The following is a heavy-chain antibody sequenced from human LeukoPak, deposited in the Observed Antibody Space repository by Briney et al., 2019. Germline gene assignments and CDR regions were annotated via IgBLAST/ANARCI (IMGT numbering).Heavy chain of an antibody. D-gene: IGHD3-10*01. Sequence: SETLSLTCAVFGGSLSGSYLSWIRQLPGKGLEWIGEINDSGSANTNPSLKNRVAISVDPSQRQFSLKLTSVTAADTAVYYCARQETIMVQGRFALDIWGQGTVVTVYS. CDR3: ARQETIMVQGRFALDI. J-gene: IGHJ3*02. V-gene: IGHV4-34*01. CDR2: INDSGSA. CDR1: GGSLSGSY.